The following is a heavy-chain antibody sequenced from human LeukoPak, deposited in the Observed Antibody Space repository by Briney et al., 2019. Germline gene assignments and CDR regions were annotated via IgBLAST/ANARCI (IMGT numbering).Heavy chain of an antibody. Sequence: PGGSLRLSCAASGFTFSSYWMTWVRQAPGKGLEWVANIKQHGNEKYYVDSVKGRFTISRDNSKNTLYLQMNSLRAEDTAVYYCARDRALYCSSTSCYYYGMDVWGQGTTVTVSS. D-gene: IGHD2-2*01. CDR1: GFTFSSYW. J-gene: IGHJ6*02. CDR3: ARDRALYCSSTSCYYYGMDV. V-gene: IGHV3-7*01. CDR2: IKQHGNEK.